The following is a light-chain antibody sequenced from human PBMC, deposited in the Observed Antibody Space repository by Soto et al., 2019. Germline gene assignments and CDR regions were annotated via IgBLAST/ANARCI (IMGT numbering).Light chain of an antibody. Sequence: DIQMTQSPSMLSASVGDRVTITCRASQSIGTWLAWYQQKPGKAPKLLIYDASILERGVPSSFSGSGSGTEFTLTISSLQPDDFPTFYCQQYSNSSYTFGQRTKLEIK. V-gene: IGKV1-5*01. CDR3: QQYSNSSYT. J-gene: IGKJ2*01. CDR1: QSIGTW. CDR2: DAS.